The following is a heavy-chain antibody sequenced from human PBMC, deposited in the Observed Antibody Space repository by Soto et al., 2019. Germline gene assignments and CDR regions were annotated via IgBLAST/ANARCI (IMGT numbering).Heavy chain of an antibody. D-gene: IGHD6-6*01. V-gene: IGHV3-9*01. CDR1: GFTFDDYA. Sequence: VKLVESGGGLVQPGRSLRLSCAASGFTFDDYAMHWVRQAPGKGLEWVSGISWNSGSIGYADSVKGRFTISRDNAKNSLYLQMNSLRAEDTALYYCAKDRGVAARLIDYWGQGTLVTVSS. CDR3: AKDRGVAARLIDY. J-gene: IGHJ4*02. CDR2: ISWNSGSI.